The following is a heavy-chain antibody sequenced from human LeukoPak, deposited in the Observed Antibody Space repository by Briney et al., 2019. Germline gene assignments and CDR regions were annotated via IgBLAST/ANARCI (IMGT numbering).Heavy chain of an antibody. V-gene: IGHV1-2*02. CDR3: ARDNDSRDPPHFDY. D-gene: IGHD3-16*01. CDR2: INPHSGGT. J-gene: IGHJ4*02. CDR1: GYTFTDYS. Sequence: ASVKVSCKASGYTFTDYSMHWVRQAPGQGLEWMGWINPHSGGTNYVQKFQGRVTMTRDTSISTAYVELNRLRSDDTAVYYCARDNDSRDPPHFDYWGQGTLVTVSS.